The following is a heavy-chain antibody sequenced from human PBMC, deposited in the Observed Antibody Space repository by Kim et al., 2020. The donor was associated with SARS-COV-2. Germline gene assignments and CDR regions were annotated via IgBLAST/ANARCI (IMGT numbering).Heavy chain of an antibody. V-gene: IGHV3-30-3*01. CDR2: IWRDGSSQ. CDR1: GFTFSSYT. J-gene: IGHJ3*02. CDR3: AKGEFDM. Sequence: GGSLRLSCAASGFTFSSYTMYWVRQTPGKGLEWVAAIWRDGSSQYYAASVKGRFTISRDNSKNTVHLQMNSLRDEDTAVYYCAKGEFDMWGQGTRVTVS.